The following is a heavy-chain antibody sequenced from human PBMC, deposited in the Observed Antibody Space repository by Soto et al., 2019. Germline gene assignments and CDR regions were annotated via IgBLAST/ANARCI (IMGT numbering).Heavy chain of an antibody. V-gene: IGHV1-8*01. D-gene: IGHD6-19*01. CDR1: GYTFTNND. CDR3: ARGLGIYSSGRRESFDP. Sequence: QVQLVQSGAEVKKPGASVKVSCKASGYTFTNNDINWVRQATGQGLEWMGWMNPNSGNTGYAQKFQRRVTMTTNTSISTAYMELSSLRSEDTAVYYCARGLGIYSSGRRESFDPWGQGTLVTVSS. J-gene: IGHJ5*02. CDR2: MNPNSGNT.